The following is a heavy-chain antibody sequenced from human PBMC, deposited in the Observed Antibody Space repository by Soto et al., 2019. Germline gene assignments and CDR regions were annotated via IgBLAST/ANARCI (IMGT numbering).Heavy chain of an antibody. CDR3: ARTGITIFGVVTSYGFDP. V-gene: IGHV4-59*01. CDR2: IYYSGST. D-gene: IGHD3-3*01. CDR1: GGSISSYY. Sequence: QVQLQESGPGLVKPSETLSLTCTVSGGSISSYYWSWIRQPPGNGLEWIGYIYYSGSTNYNPSLKSRVTISVDTSKNQFSLKLSSVTAADTAVYYCARTGITIFGVVTSYGFDPWGQGTLVTVSS. J-gene: IGHJ5*02.